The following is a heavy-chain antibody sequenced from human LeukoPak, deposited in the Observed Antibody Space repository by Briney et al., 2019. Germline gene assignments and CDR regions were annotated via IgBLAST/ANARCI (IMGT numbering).Heavy chain of an antibody. Sequence: SETLSLTCTVSGGSISSGSYYWSWIRQPAGKGLKWIGRIYASGSTNYNPSLKSRVTISVDTSKNQFSLKLSSVTAADTAVYYCARGVVPSIAAAGTILSFDYGGQGTLVTVSS. CDR1: GGSISSGSYY. V-gene: IGHV4-61*02. J-gene: IGHJ4*02. D-gene: IGHD6-13*01. CDR3: ARGVVPSIAAAGTILSFDY. CDR2: IYASGST.